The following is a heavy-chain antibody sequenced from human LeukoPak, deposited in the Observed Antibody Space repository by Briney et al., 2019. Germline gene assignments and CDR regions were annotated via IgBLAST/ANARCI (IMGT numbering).Heavy chain of an antibody. Sequence: PSETLSLTCAVSDYSISNDYYWGWVRQPPGKGLEWIGSISHNGTTYYNPSLKSRVSISVDTSKKQFSLKLSSVTAADTAVYYCARVSIVATNNDAFDIWGQGTMATVSS. CDR2: ISHNGTT. D-gene: IGHD5-12*01. CDR3: ARVSIVATNNDAFDI. V-gene: IGHV4-38-2*01. CDR1: DYSISNDYY. J-gene: IGHJ3*02.